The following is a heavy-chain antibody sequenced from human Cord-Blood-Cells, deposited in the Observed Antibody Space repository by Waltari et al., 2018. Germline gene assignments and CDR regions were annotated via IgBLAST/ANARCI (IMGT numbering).Heavy chain of an antibody. CDR1: GFTVSSNY. V-gene: IGHV3-53*01. CDR3: AREFYSGSYYFDY. Sequence: EVQLVESGGGLIQHGGSLRLSCAASGFTVSSNYMSLVRQAPGKGLEWVSVIYSGGSTYYADSVKGRFTISRDNSKNTLYLQMNSLRAEDTAVYYCAREFYSGSYYFDYWGQGTLVTVSS. CDR2: IYSGGST. J-gene: IGHJ4*02. D-gene: IGHD1-26*01.